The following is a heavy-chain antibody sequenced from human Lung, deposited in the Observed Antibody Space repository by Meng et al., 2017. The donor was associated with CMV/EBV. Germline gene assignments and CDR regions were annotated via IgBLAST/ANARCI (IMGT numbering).Heavy chain of an antibody. J-gene: IGHJ4*02. CDR3: ARTQWHVGYFDN. Sequence: PLGSISSGSYYWAWLRQPPGKGLEWIGSIHYTGSTNYNPSLKTRVSISEDTSKNEFSLTLTSVTAADTAVYYCARTQWHVGYFDNWGQGTLVTVSS. CDR2: IHYTGST. CDR1: LGSISSGSYY. D-gene: IGHD6-19*01. V-gene: IGHV4-39*07.